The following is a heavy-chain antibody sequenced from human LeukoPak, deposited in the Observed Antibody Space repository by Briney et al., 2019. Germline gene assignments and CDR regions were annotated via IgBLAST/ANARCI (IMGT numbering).Heavy chain of an antibody. CDR1: EFTFSSYS. CDR3: AREIEWPACDY. V-gene: IGHV3-21*01. Sequence: GGSLRLSCAASEFTFSSYSMNWVRQAPGKGLEWVSSISSSSSYIYYADSVKGRFTISRDNAKNSLYLQMNSLRAEDTAVYYCAREIEWPACDYWGQGTLVTVSS. CDR2: ISSSSSYI. J-gene: IGHJ4*02. D-gene: IGHD3-3*01.